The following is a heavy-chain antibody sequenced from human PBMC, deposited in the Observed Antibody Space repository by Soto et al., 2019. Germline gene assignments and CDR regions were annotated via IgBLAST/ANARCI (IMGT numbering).Heavy chain of an antibody. CDR2: INPNTGTT. J-gene: IGHJ4*02. CDR3: ARGGISDWYLYAY. CDR1: GYTFTRFY. Sequence: ASVKVSCKASGYTFTRFYLHWVRQAPGQGLEWMGIINPNTGTTNYAQKFQGRVTVTRDTSTSTVYMEVTSLRSGDTAVYYCARGGISDWYLYAYWGQGTLVTVSS. V-gene: IGHV1-46*01. D-gene: IGHD2-21*02.